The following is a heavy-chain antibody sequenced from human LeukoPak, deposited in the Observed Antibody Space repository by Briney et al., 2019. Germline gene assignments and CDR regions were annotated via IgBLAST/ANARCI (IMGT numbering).Heavy chain of an antibody. J-gene: IGHJ4*02. D-gene: IGHD6-13*01. CDR2: ISYDGSNK. V-gene: IGHV3-30*18. CDR1: GFTFNSYG. CDR3: AKDRHSSSWYGRYYFDY. Sequence: PGGSLRLSCAASGFTFNSYGMHWVRQAPGKGLEWVAVISYDGSNKYCADSVKGRFTISRDNSKNTLYLQMNSLRAEDTAVYYCAKDRHSSSWYGRYYFDYWGQGTLVTVSS.